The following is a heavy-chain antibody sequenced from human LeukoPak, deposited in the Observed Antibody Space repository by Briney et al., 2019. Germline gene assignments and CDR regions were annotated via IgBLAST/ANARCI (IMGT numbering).Heavy chain of an antibody. V-gene: IGHV3-7*01. D-gene: IGHD6-13*01. J-gene: IGHJ4*02. CDR3: ARDPESSSFDL. CDR2: IDKGGSVR. Sequence: GGSLSLSCAASGFSFSTYWMSWVRQTPEKGLEFVANIDKGGSVRNHMDSLKGRCTISRDNAKKSLYLEINSLRADDTAVYYCARDPESSSFDLWGRGALVTVSS. CDR1: GFSFSTYW.